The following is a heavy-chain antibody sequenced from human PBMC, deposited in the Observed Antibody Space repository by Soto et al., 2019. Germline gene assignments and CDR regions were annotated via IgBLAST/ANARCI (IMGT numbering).Heavy chain of an antibody. D-gene: IGHD6-19*01. Sequence: GGSLRLSCAVSGFTFSTYWIHWVRQAPGKGLVWVSRINSDGSSTNYADSVKGRFTISRDNAKNTLYLQMNSLRAEDTAVYYCAIAVAGTVFDYWGQGTLVTVSS. V-gene: IGHV3-74*01. CDR3: AIAVAGTVFDY. CDR2: INSDGSST. J-gene: IGHJ4*02. CDR1: GFTFSTYW.